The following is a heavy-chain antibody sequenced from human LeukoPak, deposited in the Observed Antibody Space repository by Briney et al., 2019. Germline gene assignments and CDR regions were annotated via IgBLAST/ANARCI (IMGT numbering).Heavy chain of an antibody. CDR1: GFTFSSYW. V-gene: IGHV3-7*03. CDR2: IKQDGSEK. CDR3: AKDLLINYYDSSGYYAH. J-gene: IGHJ4*02. Sequence: PGGSLRLSCAASGFTFSSYWMSWVRQAPGKGLEWVANIKQDGSEKYYVDSVKGRSTISRDNSKNTLYLQMNSLRAEDTAVYYCAKDLLINYYDSSGYYAHWGQGTLVTVSS. D-gene: IGHD3-22*01.